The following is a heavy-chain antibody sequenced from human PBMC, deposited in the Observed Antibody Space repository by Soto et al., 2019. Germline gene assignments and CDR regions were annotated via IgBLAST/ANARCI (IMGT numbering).Heavy chain of an antibody. CDR1: GGSFSGYY. Sequence: PSETLSLTCAVYGGSFSGYYWSWIRQPPGKGLEWIGEINHSGSTNYNPSLKSRVTISVDTSKNQFSLKLSSVTAADTAVYYCARSPSPHYDFWSGYSRRPYYFDYWGQGTLVTVSS. CDR3: ARSPSPHYDFWSGYSRRPYYFDY. D-gene: IGHD3-3*01. J-gene: IGHJ4*02. V-gene: IGHV4-34*01. CDR2: INHSGST.